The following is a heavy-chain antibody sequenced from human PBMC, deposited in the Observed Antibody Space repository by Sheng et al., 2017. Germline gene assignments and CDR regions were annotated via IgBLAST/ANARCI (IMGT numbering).Heavy chain of an antibody. Sequence: QVQLQESGPGLVKPSETLSLTCTVSGGSISSYYWSWIRQPPGKGLEWIGYIYYSGSTNYNPSLKSRVTISVDTSKNQFSLKLSSVTAADTAVYYCARGPGNMIVVARYYYGMDVWGQGTTVTVSS. CDR2: IYYSGST. CDR3: ARGPGNMIVVARYYYGMDV. J-gene: IGHJ6*02. V-gene: IGHV4-59*01. D-gene: IGHD3-22*01. CDR1: GGSISSYY.